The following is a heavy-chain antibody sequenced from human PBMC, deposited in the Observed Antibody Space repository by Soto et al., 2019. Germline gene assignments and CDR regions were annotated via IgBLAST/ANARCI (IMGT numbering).Heavy chain of an antibody. CDR3: ERREDWNSIRPYDY. J-gene: IGHJ4*02. CDR1: GGSISSSSYY. Sequence: SGTLSLTCTVSGGSISSSSYYWGWIRQPPGKGLEWIGSIYYSGSTYYNPSLKSRVTISVDTSKNQFSLKLSSVTAADTAVYYCERREDWNSIRPYDYWGQGTLVPVSS. CDR2: IYYSGST. V-gene: IGHV4-39*01. D-gene: IGHD1-7*01.